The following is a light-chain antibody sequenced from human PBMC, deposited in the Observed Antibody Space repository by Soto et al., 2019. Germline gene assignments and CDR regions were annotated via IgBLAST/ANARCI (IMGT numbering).Light chain of an antibody. CDR2: GVT. J-gene: IGKJ4*01. V-gene: IGKV3-15*01. CDR1: QSVSSN. CDR3: QQYDNWPLT. Sequence: EIVMTQSPATLSVSPGERTTLSCRASQSVSSNLAWYQQKPGQAPRLLIYGVTSRANGIPARFSGSGSATEFTLTIRSLQSEDFAVYYCQQYDNWPLTFGGGTKVDIK.